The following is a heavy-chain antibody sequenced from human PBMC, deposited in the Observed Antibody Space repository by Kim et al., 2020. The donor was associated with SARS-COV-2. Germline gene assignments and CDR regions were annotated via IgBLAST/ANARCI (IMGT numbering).Heavy chain of an antibody. CDR2: INPNSGGT. CDR3: ARVYPDVPNLLWFDP. D-gene: IGHD2-2*01. Sequence: ASVKVSCKASGYTFTGYYMHWVRQAPGQGLEWMGWINPNSGGTNYAQKFQGRVTMTRDTSISTAYMELSRLRSDDTAVYYCARVYPDVPNLLWFDPWGQGTLVTVSS. J-gene: IGHJ5*02. V-gene: IGHV1-2*02. CDR1: GYTFTGYY.